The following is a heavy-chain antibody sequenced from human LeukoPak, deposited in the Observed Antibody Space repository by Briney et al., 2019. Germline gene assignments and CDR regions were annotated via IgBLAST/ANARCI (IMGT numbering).Heavy chain of an antibody. CDR3: AKDRTSWYYPFDS. J-gene: IGHJ4*02. CDR1: GFPFSSYA. V-gene: IGHV3-23*01. CDR2: ISGSGGST. D-gene: IGHD6-13*01. Sequence: GGSLRLSCAASGFPFSSYAMSWVRQAPGEGLEWVSVISGSGGSTYYADSVKGRFTISRDNSKDTLYLQMNSLRAEDTAVYFCAKDRTSWYYPFDSWGQGTLVIVSS.